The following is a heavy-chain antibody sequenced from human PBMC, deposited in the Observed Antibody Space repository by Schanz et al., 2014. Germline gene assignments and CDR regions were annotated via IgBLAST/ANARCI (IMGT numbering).Heavy chain of an antibody. D-gene: IGHD3-10*01. Sequence: EVQLVESGGGWVQPGGSLRLSCAASGFTFSDYSMNWVRQAPGKGPEWVSYIRSSSTPIYYADSVKGRFTISRDNAKNSLYLHMNSLRAEDAAVYRCVSSGSYSSYAFWGQGTLVTVSS. CDR2: IRSSSTPI. CDR1: GFTFSDYS. V-gene: IGHV3-48*01. CDR3: VSSGSYSSYAF. J-gene: IGHJ4*02.